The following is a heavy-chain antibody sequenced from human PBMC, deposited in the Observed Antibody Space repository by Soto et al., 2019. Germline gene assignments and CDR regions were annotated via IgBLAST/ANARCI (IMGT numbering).Heavy chain of an antibody. V-gene: IGHV1-8*01. Sequence: GASVKVSCKASGYTFTSYDINWVRQATGQGLEWMGWMNPNSGNTGYAQKFQGRVTMTRNTSISTAYMELSSLRSEDTAVYYCARGLEYSSSWYFDYWGQGTLVTVSS. CDR2: MNPNSGNT. D-gene: IGHD6-13*01. CDR1: GYTFTSYD. J-gene: IGHJ4*02. CDR3: ARGLEYSSSWYFDY.